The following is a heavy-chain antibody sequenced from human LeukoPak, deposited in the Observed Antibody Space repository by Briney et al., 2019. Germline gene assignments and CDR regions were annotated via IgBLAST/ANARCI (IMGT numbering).Heavy chain of an antibody. CDR2: IIPIFGTA. CDR1: GGTFSSYA. J-gene: IGHJ5*02. D-gene: IGHD3-22*01. CDR3: ARDKGDYDSSGYFHWFDP. V-gene: IGHV1-69*05. Sequence: SVKVSCKASGGTFSSYAISWVRQAPGQGLEWMGRIIPIFGTANYAQKFQGRVTITTDESTSTAYMELGSLRSEDTAVYYCARDKGDYDSSGYFHWFDPWGQGTLVTVSS.